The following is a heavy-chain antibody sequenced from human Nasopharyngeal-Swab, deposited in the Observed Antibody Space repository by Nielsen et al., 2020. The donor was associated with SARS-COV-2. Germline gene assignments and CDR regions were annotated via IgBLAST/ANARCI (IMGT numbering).Heavy chain of an antibody. CDR1: GFTFYDYA. CDR3: AKDGYYDSTRTYFQH. V-gene: IGHV3-9*01. Sequence: GGSLRLSCSASGFTFYDYAIHWVRQAPGKGLELVSGISLNSGSIGYADSVKGRFTISRDNAKNSLYLQMNSLRAEDTALYYCAKDGYYDSTRTYFQHWGQGTLVTVSS. D-gene: IGHD3-22*01. J-gene: IGHJ1*01. CDR2: ISLNSGSI.